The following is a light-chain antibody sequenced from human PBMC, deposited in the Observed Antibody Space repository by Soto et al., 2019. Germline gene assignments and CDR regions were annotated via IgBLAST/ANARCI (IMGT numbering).Light chain of an antibody. CDR1: KNDIGVYDF. CDR2: EVV. Sequence: QSVLTQPPSASGSPGQSVTISCTGTKNDIGVYDFVSWYQHHPGKAPRLIIYEVVQRPSGVPNRFSGSKSGNTASLTVSGLQAADEADYFCKSYAGSNTEVCGRGTKVTVL. J-gene: IGLJ1*01. CDR3: KSYAGSNTEV. V-gene: IGLV2-8*01.